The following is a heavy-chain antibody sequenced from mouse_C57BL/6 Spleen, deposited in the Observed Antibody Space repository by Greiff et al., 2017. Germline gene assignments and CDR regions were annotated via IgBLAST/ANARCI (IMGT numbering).Heavy chain of an antibody. D-gene: IGHD2-5*01. CDR2: ISSGSSTI. CDR3: ARPFYYSNFPWFAY. Sequence: EVMLVESGGGLVKPGGSLKLSCAASGFTFSDYGMHWVRQAPEKGLEWVAYISSGSSTIYYADTVKGRFTISRDNAKNTLFLQMTSLRSEDTAMYYCARPFYYSNFPWFAYWGQGTLVTVSA. CDR1: GFTFSDYG. J-gene: IGHJ3*01. V-gene: IGHV5-17*01.